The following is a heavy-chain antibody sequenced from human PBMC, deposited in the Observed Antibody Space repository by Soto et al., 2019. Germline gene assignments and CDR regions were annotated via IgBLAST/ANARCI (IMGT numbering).Heavy chain of an antibody. CDR1: GLSLSTSGVA. CDR3: AHRLARGATGLYFQH. CDR2: IYWDDDK. D-gene: IGHD3-9*01. Sequence: QITLKESGPTLVKPTQTLTLTCTFSGLSLSTSGVAVCWIRQPPGKALEWLALIYWDDDKRYSPSLKSRLTITKDTSKNQVVITMTNMDPVDTATYYCAHRLARGATGLYFQHWGQGTPVTVSS. V-gene: IGHV2-5*02. J-gene: IGHJ1*01.